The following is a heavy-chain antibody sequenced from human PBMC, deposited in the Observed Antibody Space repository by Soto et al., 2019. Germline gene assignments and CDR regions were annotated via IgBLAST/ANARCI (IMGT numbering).Heavy chain of an antibody. D-gene: IGHD3-16*02. CDR3: ARHYWGSYRYTPFDY. CDR2: IYHSGST. J-gene: IGHJ4*02. V-gene: IGHV4-4*02. Sequence: SETLSLTCAVSSGSISSSNWWSWVRQPPGKGLEWIGEIYHSGSTNYNPSLKSRVTISVDKSKSQFSLKLSSVTAADTAVYYCARHYWGSYRYTPFDYWGQGTLVTVSS. CDR1: SGSISSSNW.